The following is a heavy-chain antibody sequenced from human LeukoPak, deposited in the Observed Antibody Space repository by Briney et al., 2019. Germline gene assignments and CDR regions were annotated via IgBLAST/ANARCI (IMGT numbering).Heavy chain of an antibody. CDR2: ISAYNGNT. J-gene: IGHJ4*02. CDR1: GYTFTIYG. D-gene: IGHD5-18*01. V-gene: IGHV1-18*01. Sequence: ASAKVSSKQSGYTFTIYGISCVRQAPGQRLEWMGWISAYNGNTNYAQKLQGRVTMTTDTSTSTAYMELRSLRSDDTAVYYCARDPGWDTAMVPDYWGEGTLVTVSS. CDR3: ARDPGWDTAMVPDY.